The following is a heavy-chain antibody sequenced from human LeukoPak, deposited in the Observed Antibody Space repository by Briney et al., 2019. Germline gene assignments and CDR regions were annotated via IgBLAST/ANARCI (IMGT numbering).Heavy chain of an antibody. Sequence: SETLSLTCTVSGGSISSSSYYWGWIRQPPGKGLEWIGSIHHSGSTYYNPSLKSRVTISVDTSKNQFSLKLSSVTAADTAVYYCARVAERMTTIWFDPWGQGTLVTVSS. V-gene: IGHV4-39*07. J-gene: IGHJ5*02. D-gene: IGHD4-17*01. CDR2: IHHSGST. CDR3: ARVAERMTTIWFDP. CDR1: GGSISSSSYY.